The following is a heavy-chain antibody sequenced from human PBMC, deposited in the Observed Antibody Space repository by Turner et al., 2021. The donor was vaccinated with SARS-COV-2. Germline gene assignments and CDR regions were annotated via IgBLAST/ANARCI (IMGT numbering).Heavy chain of an antibody. CDR3: ARHLVGTIFDY. CDR2: IYWDDDK. CDR1: GFSLSTSGVG. V-gene: IGHV2-5*02. Sequence: QITLKESGPTLVKPTQNLTLTCTFSGFSLSTSGVGVGWIRQPPGKALEWLALIYWDDDKRYSPSLKTRLTITKDTAKTQVVLTMTNRDPVDTATYYCARHLVGTIFDYWGQGTLVTVSS. D-gene: IGHD5-12*01. J-gene: IGHJ4*02.